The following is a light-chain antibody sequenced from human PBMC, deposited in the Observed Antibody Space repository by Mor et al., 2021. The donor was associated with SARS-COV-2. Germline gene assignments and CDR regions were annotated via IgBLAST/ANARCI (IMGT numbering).Light chain of an antibody. CDR2: GAS. CDR1: QSVSSSY. CDR3: QQYGSSPYT. Sequence: RATLSCRASQSVSSSYLAWYQQKPGQAPRLLIYGASSRATGIPDRFSGSGSGTDFTLTISRLEPEDFAVYYCQQYGSSPYTFG. V-gene: IGKV3-20*01. J-gene: IGKJ2*01.